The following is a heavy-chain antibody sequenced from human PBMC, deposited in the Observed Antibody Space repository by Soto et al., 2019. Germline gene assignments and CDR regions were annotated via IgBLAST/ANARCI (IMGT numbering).Heavy chain of an antibody. V-gene: IGHV1-69*01. CDR3: ARGSFRGYDRYNWFDP. CDR2: IIPIFGTA. CDR1: GGTFSSYA. Sequence: QVQLVQSWAEVKKPGSSVKVSCKASGGTFSSYAISWVRQAPGPGLEWMGGIIPIFGTANYAQKFQGRVTITADESTSTAYMELSSLRSEDTAVYYCARGSFRGYDRYNWFDPWGQGTLVTVSS. D-gene: IGHD5-12*01. J-gene: IGHJ5*02.